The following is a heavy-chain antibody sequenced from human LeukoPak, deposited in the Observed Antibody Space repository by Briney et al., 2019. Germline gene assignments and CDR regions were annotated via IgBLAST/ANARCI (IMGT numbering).Heavy chain of an antibody. V-gene: IGHV4-59*01. CDR3: ARVSVSLAANDAFDI. D-gene: IGHD2/OR15-2a*01. Sequence: PSETLSLTCTVSGGSISSYYWSWIRQPPGKGPEWSGDIYYSGSTNYNPSLKSRVTISVNTSKNQFSLKLSSVTAADTAVYYCARVSVSLAANDAFDIWGQGTMVTVSS. J-gene: IGHJ3*02. CDR2: IYYSGST. CDR1: GGSISSYY.